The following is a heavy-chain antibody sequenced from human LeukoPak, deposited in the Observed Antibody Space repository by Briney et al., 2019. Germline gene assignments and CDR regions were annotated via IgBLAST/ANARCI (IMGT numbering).Heavy chain of an antibody. CDR2: INPNSGGT. J-gene: IGHJ4*02. V-gene: IGHV1-2*02. Sequence: ASVKVSCKASGYTFTGYYMHWVRQAPGQGLEWMGWINPNSGGTNYAQKFQGRVTMTRDTSISTAYMELSRLRSDDTAVYYCARGSLIAAAGTVDYWGQGTLVTVSS. CDR1: GYTFTGYY. D-gene: IGHD6-13*01. CDR3: ARGSLIAAAGTVDY.